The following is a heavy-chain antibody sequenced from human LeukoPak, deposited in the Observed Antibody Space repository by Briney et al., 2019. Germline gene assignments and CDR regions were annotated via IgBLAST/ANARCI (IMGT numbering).Heavy chain of an antibody. CDR1: GYTFTGYY. D-gene: IGHD5-18*01. CDR2: INPNSGGT. CDR3: GRDPADTDMPVDY. Sequence: ASVKVSCKASGYTFTGYYMHWVRQAPGQGLEWMGWINPNSGGTNYAQKFQGRVTMTRDTSISTAYMELSRLRSDDTAVYYCGRDPADTDMPVDYWGQGTLVTVSS. V-gene: IGHV1-2*02. J-gene: IGHJ4*02.